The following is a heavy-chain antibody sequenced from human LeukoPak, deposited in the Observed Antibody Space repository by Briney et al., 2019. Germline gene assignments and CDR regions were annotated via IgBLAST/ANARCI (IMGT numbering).Heavy chain of an antibody. J-gene: IGHJ4*02. Sequence: SETLSLTCTVSGGSISTYYWSWILQPPGKGLEWIGYIYYSGSTNYNPSLKSRVTISVDTSKNQFSLRLRSVTAADTAVYYCARTVGANWDLFDYWGQGTLVTVSS. D-gene: IGHD7-27*01. CDR3: ARTVGANWDLFDY. CDR1: GGSISTYY. V-gene: IGHV4-59*01. CDR2: IYYSGST.